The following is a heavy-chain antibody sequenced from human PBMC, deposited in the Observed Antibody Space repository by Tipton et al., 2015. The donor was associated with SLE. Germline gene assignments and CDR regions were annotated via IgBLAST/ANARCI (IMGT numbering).Heavy chain of an antibody. Sequence: TLSLTCTVSGGSMSSYYWSWIRQPAGKGLEWIGRINTSGTTKYNPSLESRVTMSIDTSNNQFSMKLTSVTAADTAIYYCARGKVVQWLLPAPHNWFDPWGQGTLVTVSS. J-gene: IGHJ5*02. D-gene: IGHD3-22*01. V-gene: IGHV4-4*07. CDR2: INTSGTT. CDR1: GGSMSSYY. CDR3: ARGKVVQWLLPAPHNWFDP.